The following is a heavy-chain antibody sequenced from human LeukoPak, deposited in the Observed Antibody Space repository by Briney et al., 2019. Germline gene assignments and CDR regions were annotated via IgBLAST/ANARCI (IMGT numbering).Heavy chain of an antibody. CDR1: GFTFSHHY. CDR2: TRNKANSYTT. D-gene: IGHD3-3*01. V-gene: IGHV3-72*01. CDR3: ARASGNSTIRYYFDN. J-gene: IGHJ4*02. Sequence: GGSLRHSCAASGFTFSHHYMDWLRQAPGKGLEWVGRTRNKANSYTTEYAASVKGRFTVSRDASKNSLHLQMNSLKTEDTAVYYCARASGNSTIRYYFDNWGQGTLVTVSS.